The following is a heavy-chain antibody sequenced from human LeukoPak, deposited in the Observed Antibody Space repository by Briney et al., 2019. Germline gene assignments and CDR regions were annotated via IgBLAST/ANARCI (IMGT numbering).Heavy chain of an antibody. Sequence: SETLSLTCAVYGGSFSGYYWSWIRQPPGKGLEWIGEINHSGSTNYNPSLKSRVTISVDTSKNQFFLKLSSVTAADTAVYYCGGRRYYGSGSYYYFDYWGQGTLVTVSS. CDR1: GGSFSGYY. J-gene: IGHJ4*02. CDR3: GGRRYYGSGSYYYFDY. V-gene: IGHV4-34*01. CDR2: INHSGST. D-gene: IGHD3-10*01.